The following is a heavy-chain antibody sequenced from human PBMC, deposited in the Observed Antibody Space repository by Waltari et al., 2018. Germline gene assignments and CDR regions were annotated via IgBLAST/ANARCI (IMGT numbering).Heavy chain of an antibody. Sequence: QVQLVQSGAEVKKPGASVKVSCKASGYTFTGYYMPWVRQDPGQGLEWMGRINPNSGGTNYAQKFQGRVTMTRDTSISTAYMELSRLRSDDTAVYYCARDYIVVVPAAIKWFDPWGQGTLVTVSS. CDR3: ARDYIVVVPAAIKWFDP. V-gene: IGHV1-2*06. D-gene: IGHD2-2*01. CDR1: GYTFTGYY. J-gene: IGHJ5*02. CDR2: INPNSGGT.